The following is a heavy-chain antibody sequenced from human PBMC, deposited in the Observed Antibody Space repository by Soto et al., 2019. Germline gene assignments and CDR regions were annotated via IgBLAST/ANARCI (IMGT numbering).Heavy chain of an antibody. CDR2: ISYDGSNK. V-gene: IGHV3-30*18. D-gene: IGHD2-2*01. Sequence: GGSLRLSCAASGFTFSSYAIHWVRQDTGKGLEWVAVISYDGSNKYYADSVKGRFTISRDNSKNTLYLQMNSLRAEDTAVYYCAKDSLIVVVPAAVSWFDPWGQGTLVTVSS. CDR3: AKDSLIVVVPAAVSWFDP. CDR1: GFTFSSYA. J-gene: IGHJ5*02.